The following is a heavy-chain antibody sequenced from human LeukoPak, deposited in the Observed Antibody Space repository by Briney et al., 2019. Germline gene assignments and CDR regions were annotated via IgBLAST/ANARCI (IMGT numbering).Heavy chain of an antibody. D-gene: IGHD3-10*01. CDR3: AKGHYYGSGSLDY. Sequence: GGSLRLSCAASGFTFSSYAMTWVRRPQGKGLEWVSAIGGRDGSTYYADSVKGRFTISRDNSKNTLYVQMNSLRAEDTAVYYCAKGHYYGSGSLDYWGQGTLVTVSS. V-gene: IGHV3-23*01. CDR2: IGGRDGST. CDR1: GFTFSSYA. J-gene: IGHJ4*02.